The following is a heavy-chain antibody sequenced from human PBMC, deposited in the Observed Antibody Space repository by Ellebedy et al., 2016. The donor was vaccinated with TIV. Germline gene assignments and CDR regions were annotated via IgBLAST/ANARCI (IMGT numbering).Heavy chain of an antibody. V-gene: IGHV1-2*02. Sequence: ASVKVSXXASGYTFTAYFIHWVRQAPGQGLEWMGWINPNTGGTNYAQKFQGRVTMTRDTSISTAYMELTRLKSDDTAVYYCARARRIVLIPAAIGYYFDFWGQGTLVTVSS. CDR3: ARARRIVLIPAAIGYYFDF. CDR2: INPNTGGT. D-gene: IGHD2-2*01. J-gene: IGHJ4*02. CDR1: GYTFTAYF.